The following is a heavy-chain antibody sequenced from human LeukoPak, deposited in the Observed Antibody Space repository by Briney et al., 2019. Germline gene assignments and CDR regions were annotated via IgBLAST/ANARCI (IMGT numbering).Heavy chain of an antibody. V-gene: IGHV4-59*01. CDR1: GGSISSYY. J-gene: IGHJ5*02. CDR3: ARDALYNWFDP. Sequence: SETLSLTCTVSGGSISSYYWSWIRQPPGKGLEWIGYIYYSGSTNYNPSHKSRVTISVDTSKNQFSLKLSSVTAADTAVYYCARDALYNWFDPWGQGTLVTVSS. CDR2: IYYSGST.